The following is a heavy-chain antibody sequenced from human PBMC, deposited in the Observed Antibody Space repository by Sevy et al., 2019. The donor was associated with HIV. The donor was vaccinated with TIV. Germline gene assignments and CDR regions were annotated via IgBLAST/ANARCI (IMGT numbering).Heavy chain of an antibody. CDR1: GLNVSDYF. D-gene: IGHD3-10*01. CDR2: ISSIGTII. J-gene: IGHJ4*02. Sequence: GGSLRLSCAASGLNVSDYFMSWIRQAPGKRPEWVSYISSIGTIIYYADSVKGRFTISRDNAKNSLYLQMNSLRAEDTAIYYCARDLASGSFFSLYFDYWGQGTLVTVSS. CDR3: ARDLASGSFFSLYFDY. V-gene: IGHV3-11*01.